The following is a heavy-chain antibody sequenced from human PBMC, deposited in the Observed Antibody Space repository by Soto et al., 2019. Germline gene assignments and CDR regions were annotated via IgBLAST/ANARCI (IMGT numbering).Heavy chain of an antibody. J-gene: IGHJ4*02. CDR1: GYTFTSYD. CDR2: MNPTSGNT. CDR3: ATERAVAGFDY. Sequence: QVQLVQSGAEVKKPGASVKVSCKASGYTFTSYDINWVRQATGQGLEWMGWMNPTSGNTGYAQKFQGGVTMTRNTSRSTASTERSSLRSAAPAVYYWATERAVAGFDYWGQGTLVTVSS. V-gene: IGHV1-8*01. D-gene: IGHD6-19*01.